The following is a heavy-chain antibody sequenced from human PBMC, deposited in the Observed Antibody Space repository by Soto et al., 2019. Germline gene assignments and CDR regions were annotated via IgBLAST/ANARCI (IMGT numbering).Heavy chain of an antibody. Sequence: PGGSLRLSCAASGFTFSSYWMSWVRQAPGKGLEWVANIKQDGSEKYYVDSVKGRFTISRDNAKNSLYLQMNSLRAEDTAVYYCASPPRYDSSGYYRYFQHWGQGTLVTVSS. CDR2: IKQDGSEK. J-gene: IGHJ1*01. CDR3: ASPPRYDSSGYYRYFQH. V-gene: IGHV3-7*03. D-gene: IGHD3-22*01. CDR1: GFTFSSYW.